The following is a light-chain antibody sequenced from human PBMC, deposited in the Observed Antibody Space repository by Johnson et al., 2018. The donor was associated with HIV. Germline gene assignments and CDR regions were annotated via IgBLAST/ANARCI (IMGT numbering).Light chain of an antibody. CDR3: GTWDSSLSAGV. J-gene: IGLJ1*01. CDR2: DND. V-gene: IGLV1-51*01. CDR1: YSNIGNNY. Sequence: QSVLTQPPSVSAAPGQKVTISCSGSYSNIGNNYVSWYQQVPGTAPKLLIYDNDKRPSGIPDRFSGSKSGTSATLGITGLQTGDEADYYCGTWDSSLSAGVFGTGTKGTVL.